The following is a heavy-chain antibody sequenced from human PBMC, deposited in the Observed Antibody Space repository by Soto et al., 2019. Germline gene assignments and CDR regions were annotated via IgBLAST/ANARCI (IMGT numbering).Heavy chain of an antibody. V-gene: IGHV3-43*01. D-gene: IGHD6-13*01. Sequence: GGSLRLSCAASGFIFDYFTMHWVRLVPGKGLQWVSYINWDGRIAMYADSVKGRFTISRDNTNNHLYLQMNSLRSDDTALYYRAKDEGAAVESPGDWGHGTLVTVSS. CDR2: INWDGRIA. CDR3: AKDEGAAVESPGD. J-gene: IGHJ4*01. CDR1: GFIFDYFT.